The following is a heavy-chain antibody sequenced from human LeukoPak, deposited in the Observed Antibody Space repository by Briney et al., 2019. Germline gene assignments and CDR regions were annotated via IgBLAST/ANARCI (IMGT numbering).Heavy chain of an antibody. J-gene: IGHJ3*02. CDR3: GRDFGLTGTKRSFDI. CDR1: GGSISSYY. D-gene: IGHD1-7*01. V-gene: IGHV4-59*12. Sequence: SETLSLTCTVSGGSISSYYWSWIRQPPGKGLEWIGYIYYNGGTNYNPSLKSRVTISVDTSKNQFSLKLSSVTAADTAVYYCGRDFGLTGTKRSFDIWGQGTMVTVSS. CDR2: IYYNGGT.